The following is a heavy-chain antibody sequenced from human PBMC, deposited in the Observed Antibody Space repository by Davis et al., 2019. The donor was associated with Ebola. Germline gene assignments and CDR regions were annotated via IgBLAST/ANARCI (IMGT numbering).Heavy chain of an antibody. CDR1: GFTFDDYA. CDR3: AKDIGDHYTSRTGHFDR. J-gene: IGHJ4*02. D-gene: IGHD2-2*02. CDR2: LSWDGGVM. V-gene: IGHV3-9*01. Sequence: PGGSLRLSCAASGFTFDDYAMHWVRQAPGKGLEWVSGLSWDGGVMGYAGSVKGRFTISRDNAKNSLYLQMNSLRPEDTAFYFCAKDIGDHYTSRTGHFDRWGQGTLVTVSS.